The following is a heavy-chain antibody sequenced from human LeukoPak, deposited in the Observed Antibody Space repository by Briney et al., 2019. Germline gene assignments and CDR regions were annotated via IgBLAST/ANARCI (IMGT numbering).Heavy chain of an antibody. D-gene: IGHD4-17*01. V-gene: IGHV3-53*01. CDR3: ARTNDYGDYFDY. CDR2: IYSGGST. J-gene: IGHJ4*02. CDR1: GFTVSSNY. Sequence: PGGSLRLSCAASGFTVSSNYMSWVRQAPGKGLEWVSVIYSGGSTFYADSVKGRFTISRDNSKNTLYLQMNSLRAEDTAVYYCARTNDYGDYFDYWGQGTLVTVSS.